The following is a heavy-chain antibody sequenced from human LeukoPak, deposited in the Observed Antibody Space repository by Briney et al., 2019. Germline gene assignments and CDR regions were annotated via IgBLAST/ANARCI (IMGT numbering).Heavy chain of an antibody. D-gene: IGHD6-13*01. CDR3: ARDGGAAAGTDY. CDR1: GYTFTSYY. CDR2: INPSGGNT. Sequence: ASVKVSCKASGYTFTSYYMHWVRQAPGQGLEWMGIINPSGGNTSYAQKFQGRVTMTRNTSISTAYMELSSLRSEDTAVYYCARDGGAAAGTDYWGQGTLVTVSS. V-gene: IGHV1-46*01. J-gene: IGHJ4*02.